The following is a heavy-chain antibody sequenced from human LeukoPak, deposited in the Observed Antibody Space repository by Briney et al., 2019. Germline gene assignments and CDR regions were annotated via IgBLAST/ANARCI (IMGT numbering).Heavy chain of an antibody. J-gene: IGHJ4*02. CDR2: ISYDGSNK. D-gene: IGHD6-6*01. V-gene: IGHV3-30-3*01. CDR3: ARDIAAVLEYYFDY. Sequence: GGSLRLSCAASGFTFSSYAMHWVRQAPGKGLEGVAVISYDGSNKYYADSVKGRFTISRDNSKNTLYLQMNSLRAEDMAVYYCARDIAAVLEYYFDYWGQGTLVTVSS. CDR1: GFTFSSYA.